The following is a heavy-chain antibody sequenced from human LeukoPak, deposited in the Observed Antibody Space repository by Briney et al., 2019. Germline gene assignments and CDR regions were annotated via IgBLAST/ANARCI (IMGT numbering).Heavy chain of an antibody. CDR2: ISWDGGST. CDR1: GFTFDDYA. J-gene: IGHJ6*04. CDR3: AKDKAVAGTSGYSYYGMDV. Sequence: GGSLRLSCAASGFTFDDYAMHWVRQALGKGLEWVSLISWDGGSTYYADSVKGRFTISRDNSKNSLYLQMNSLRAEDTALYYCAKDKAVAGTSGYSYYGMDVWGKGTTVTVSS. V-gene: IGHV3-43D*04. D-gene: IGHD6-19*01.